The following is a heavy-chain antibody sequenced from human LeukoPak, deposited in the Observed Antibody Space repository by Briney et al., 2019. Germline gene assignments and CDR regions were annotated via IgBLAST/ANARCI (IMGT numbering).Heavy chain of an antibody. V-gene: IGHV1-69*04. CDR1: GGTFSSYA. CDR2: IIPILGIA. D-gene: IGHD4-23*01. Sequence: GASVKVSCNASGGTFSSYAISWVRQAPGQGLEWMGRIIPILGIANYAQKFQGRVTITADKSTSTAYMELSSLRSEDTAVYYCARDPGGNLDYWGQGTLVTVSS. J-gene: IGHJ4*02. CDR3: ARDPGGNLDY.